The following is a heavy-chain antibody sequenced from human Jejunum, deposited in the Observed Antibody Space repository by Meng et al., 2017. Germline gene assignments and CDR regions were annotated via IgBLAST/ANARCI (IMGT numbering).Heavy chain of an antibody. V-gene: IGHV3-23*01. Sequence: EEQLLESGGGLVQPGGSLRLSCAASGFTFINFAMNWVRRAPGKGLEWVSGINNSGASTYYADFVKGRFTISRDNSKNTVYLQMSSLRSDDTAVYYCATSWSAGPADYYSGLIVWGQGTTVTVSS. CDR3: ATSWSAGPADYYSGLIV. CDR2: INNSGAST. CDR1: GFTFINFA. J-gene: IGHJ6*02.